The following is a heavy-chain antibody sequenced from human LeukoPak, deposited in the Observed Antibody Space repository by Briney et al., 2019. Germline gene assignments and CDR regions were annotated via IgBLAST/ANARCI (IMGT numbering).Heavy chain of an antibody. CDR1: GFTFSSYS. CDR3: ARVRGRQQLVYFDY. J-gene: IGHJ4*02. D-gene: IGHD6-13*01. Sequence: GGSLRLSCAASGFTFSSYSMNWVRQAPGKGLEWVSSISSSSSYTNYADSVKGRFTISRDSAKNSLYLQMNSLRAEDSAVYYCARVRGRQQLVYFDYWGQGTLVTVSS. CDR2: ISSSSSYT. V-gene: IGHV3-21*01.